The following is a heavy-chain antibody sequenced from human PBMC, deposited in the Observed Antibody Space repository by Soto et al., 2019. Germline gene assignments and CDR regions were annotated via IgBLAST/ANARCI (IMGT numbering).Heavy chain of an antibody. CDR2: IGHSGYSI. CDR3: ARSDDKDVLTGCYN. J-gene: IGHJ4*02. D-gene: IGHD3-9*01. Sequence: DVQLLESGGGLIQPGGSLTLACAASGFTFNNYAMAWVRQAPGKGLEWASSIGHSGYSITYGDSVKGRFTISRYNSKRMLFLEMNGLRAYDTAVYYCARSDDKDVLTGCYNWGPGDLVTVSS. V-gene: IGHV3-23*01. CDR1: GFTFNNYA.